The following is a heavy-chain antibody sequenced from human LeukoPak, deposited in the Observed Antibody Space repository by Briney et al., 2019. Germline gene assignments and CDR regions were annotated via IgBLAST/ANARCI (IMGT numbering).Heavy chain of an antibody. CDR1: GFTFSNAW. J-gene: IGHJ4*02. D-gene: IGHD4-17*01. V-gene: IGHV3-15*01. Sequence: GGSLRLSCAASGFTFSNAWMSWVRQAPGKGLEWVGRIKSRSHGETTDYATPVKGRFTISRDDSKNTLYLRMNRLKTEDTAVYYCTTEGYGHGDFDYWGQGALVTVSS. CDR2: IKSRSHGETT. CDR3: TTEGYGHGDFDY.